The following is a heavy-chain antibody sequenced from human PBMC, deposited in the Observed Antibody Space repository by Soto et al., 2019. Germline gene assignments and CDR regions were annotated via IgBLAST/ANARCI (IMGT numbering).Heavy chain of an antibody. V-gene: IGHV4-59*13. J-gene: IGHJ6*02. CDR3: ARGVYDYWSGYYAVSGLDV. CDR2: IYYSGNT. D-gene: IGHD3-3*01. Sequence: QAPLRESGPGLVKPSETLSLTCTVSGDSMSPFYWNWIRQSPVKGLEWIGYIYYSGNTNYNPSLKSRVAISVDTSKTQFYLKLSAVTAADTAVYYCARGVYDYWSGYYAVSGLDVWGQGNTVIVSS. CDR1: GDSMSPFY.